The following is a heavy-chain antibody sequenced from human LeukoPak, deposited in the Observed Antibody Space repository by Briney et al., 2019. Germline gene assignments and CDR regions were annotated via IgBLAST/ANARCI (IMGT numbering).Heavy chain of an antibody. CDR2: IYSGGST. J-gene: IGHJ4*02. CDR3: ARRSGSYRGV. D-gene: IGHD1-26*01. Sequence: PGGSLRLSCAVSGFTVSSNYMSWVRQAPGKELEWVSVIYSGGSTHYADSVKGRFTISRDNAKNSLYLQMNSLRAEDTAVYYCARRSGSYRGVWGQGTLVTVSS. CDR1: GFTVSSNY. V-gene: IGHV3-53*01.